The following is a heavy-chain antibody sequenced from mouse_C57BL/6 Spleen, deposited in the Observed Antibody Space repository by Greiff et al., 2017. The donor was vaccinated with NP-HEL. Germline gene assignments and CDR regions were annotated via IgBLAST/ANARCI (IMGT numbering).Heavy chain of an antibody. D-gene: IGHD2-5*01. CDR1: GYTFTDYY. CDR2: INPNNGGT. CDR3: ARDYSNYCYWYFDV. V-gene: IGHV1-18*01. Sequence: VQLQQSGPELVKPGASVKISCKASGYTFTDYYMDWVKQSHGKSLEWIGDINPNNGGTSYNQKFKGKATLTVDKSSSTAYMELRSLTSEDTAVYYCARDYSNYCYWYFDVWGTGTTVTVSS. J-gene: IGHJ1*03.